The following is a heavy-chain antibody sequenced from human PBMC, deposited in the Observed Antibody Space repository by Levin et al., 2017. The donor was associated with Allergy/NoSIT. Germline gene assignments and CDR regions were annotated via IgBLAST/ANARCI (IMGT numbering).Heavy chain of an antibody. CDR3: ARAYCGGDCYSAGLYCYHAMDV. CDR2: IYPHDSDT. CDR1: GYSFTKSW. D-gene: IGHD2-21*02. V-gene: IGHV5-51*01. Sequence: GGSLRLSCKGSGYSFTKSWIGWVRQMPGKGLEWMGIIYPHDSDTAYSPSFQGQVTISADKSTSTAYLQWRSLKTSDTALYFCARAYCGGDCYSAGLYCYHAMDVWGQGTTVTVSS. J-gene: IGHJ6*02.